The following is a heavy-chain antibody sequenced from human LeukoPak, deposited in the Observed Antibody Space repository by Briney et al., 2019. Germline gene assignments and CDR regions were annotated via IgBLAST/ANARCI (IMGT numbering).Heavy chain of an antibody. CDR3: ARYVISSLWYFDI. CDR2: IKQDGSEK. D-gene: IGHD2-2*01. CDR1: GFTFSTYY. V-gene: IGHV3-7*01. Sequence: PGGSLRLSCAGSGFTFSTYYITWVRQAPGEGLEWVASIKQDGSEKYYADSVKGRFTISRDNAKNSLYLQMSSLRAEDTAVYYCARYVISSLWYFDIWGQGTMVTVSS. J-gene: IGHJ3*02.